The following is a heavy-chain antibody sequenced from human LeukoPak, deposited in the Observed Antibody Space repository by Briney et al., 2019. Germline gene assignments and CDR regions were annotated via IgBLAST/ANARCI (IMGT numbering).Heavy chain of an antibody. CDR3: AMRPADCSSSSCPTINRYYYGMDV. CDR1: GFTFRDYA. J-gene: IGHJ6*02. Sequence: HPGGSLRLSCAASGFTFRDYAMSWVRQAPGEGLEWVSAISGNGGSTYYADSVKGRFTISRDNSKNTLHLQLNSLRDEDTAMYYCAMRPADCSSSSCPTINRYYYGMDVWGQGTTVIVSS. CDR2: ISGNGGST. V-gene: IGHV3-23*01. D-gene: IGHD2-15*01.